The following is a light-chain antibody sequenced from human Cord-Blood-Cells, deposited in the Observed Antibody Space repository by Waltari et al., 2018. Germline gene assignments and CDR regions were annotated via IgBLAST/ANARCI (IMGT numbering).Light chain of an antibody. J-gene: IGKJ1*01. V-gene: IGKV3-20*01. Sequence: EIVLTQSPGTLSLSPGERATLSCRASQSVSSSYLACYQQNPGQAPRLLIYGASSRSTGIPDRFSGSGSGTDFTLTISRLEPEDFAVYYCQQYGSSPPWTFGQGTKVEIK. CDR1: QSVSSSY. CDR3: QQYGSSPPWT. CDR2: GAS.